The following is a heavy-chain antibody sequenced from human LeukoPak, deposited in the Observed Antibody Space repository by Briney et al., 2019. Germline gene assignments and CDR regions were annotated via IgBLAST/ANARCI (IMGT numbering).Heavy chain of an antibody. J-gene: IGHJ5*02. CDR2: INPYSGAT. Sequence: ASVKVSCKASGGTFSSYAISWVRQAPGQGLEWMGWINPYSGATNYAPKFQGRVTMTRDTSISRGYMELSRVRSDDTAVYYCARQSGAGNWFDPWGQGTLVTVSS. V-gene: IGHV1-2*02. D-gene: IGHD3-10*01. CDR3: ARQSGAGNWFDP. CDR1: GGTFSSYA.